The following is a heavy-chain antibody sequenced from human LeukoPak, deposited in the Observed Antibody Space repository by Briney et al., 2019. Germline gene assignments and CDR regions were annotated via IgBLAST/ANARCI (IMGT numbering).Heavy chain of an antibody. J-gene: IGHJ6*02. Sequence: PGGSLRLSCAASGFTFSNAWMSWVRQAPGKGLEWVGRIKSKTDGGTTDYAAPVKGRFTISRDDSKNTLYLQMNSLKTEDTAVYYCTTDMDCGGDCYSYYYCGMDVWGQGTTVTVSS. CDR1: GFTFSNAW. CDR3: TTDMDCGGDCYSYYYCGMDV. CDR2: IKSKTDGGTT. D-gene: IGHD2-21*02. V-gene: IGHV3-15*01.